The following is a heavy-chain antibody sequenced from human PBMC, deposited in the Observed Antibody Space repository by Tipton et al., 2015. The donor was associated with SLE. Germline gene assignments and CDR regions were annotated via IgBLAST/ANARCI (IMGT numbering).Heavy chain of an antibody. Sequence: TLSLTCTVSGGSISSYYWSWIRQPPGKGLEWIGYIYYSGSTNYNPSLKSRVTISVDTSKNQFSLKLSSVTAADTAVYYCARDLAARGGHYFDYWGQGTLVPFSS. CDR1: GGSISSYY. J-gene: IGHJ4*02. CDR2: IYYSGST. CDR3: ARDLAARGGHYFDY. D-gene: IGHD6-6*01. V-gene: IGHV4-59*01.